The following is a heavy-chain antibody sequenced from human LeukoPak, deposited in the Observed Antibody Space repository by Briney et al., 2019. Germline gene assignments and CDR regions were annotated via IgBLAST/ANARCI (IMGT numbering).Heavy chain of an antibody. CDR3: ASGYSSPYYYYYYMDV. CDR1: GGSISSSSYY. CDR2: IYYSGST. Sequence: SETLSLTCTVSGGSISSSSYYWGWIRQPPGKGLEWIGSIYYSGSTYYNPSLKSRVTISVDTSKNQFSLKLSSVTAADTAVYYCASGYSSPYYYYYYMDVWGKGTTVTVSS. D-gene: IGHD3-22*01. J-gene: IGHJ6*03. V-gene: IGHV4-39*07.